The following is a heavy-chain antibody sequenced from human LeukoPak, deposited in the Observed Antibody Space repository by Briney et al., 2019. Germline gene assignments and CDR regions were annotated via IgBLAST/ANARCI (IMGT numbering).Heavy chain of an antibody. V-gene: IGHV3-30*02. CDR3: AKDLGYYSSTSCYLLSYFDY. CDR2: IRYDGSNK. Sequence: GGSLRLSCAASGFTFSSYSMHWVRQAPGKGLEWVAFIRYDGSNKYYADSVKGRFTISRDNSKNTLYLQMNSLRAEDTAVYYCAKDLGYYSSTSCYLLSYFDYWGQGTLVTVSS. D-gene: IGHD2-2*01. CDR1: GFTFSSYS. J-gene: IGHJ4*02.